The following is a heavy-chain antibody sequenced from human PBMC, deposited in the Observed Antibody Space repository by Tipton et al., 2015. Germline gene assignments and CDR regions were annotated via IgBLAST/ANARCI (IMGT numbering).Heavy chain of an antibody. D-gene: IGHD7-27*01. CDR1: GASISSTSYY. V-gene: IGHV4-39*07. CDR2: ISHSGNT. Sequence: TLSLTCTVSGASISSTSYYWAWIRQPPGKGLEWIGSISHSGNTYYNPSLKSRVTMPRDTSKNQFSLKLTSVTAADTAVYYCARDRAWGFDYWGQGTLVTVSS. J-gene: IGHJ4*02. CDR3: ARDRAWGFDY.